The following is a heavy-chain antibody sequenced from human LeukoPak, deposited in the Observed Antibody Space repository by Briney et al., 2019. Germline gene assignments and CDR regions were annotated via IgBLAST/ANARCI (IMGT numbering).Heavy chain of an antibody. J-gene: IGHJ4*02. D-gene: IGHD6-19*01. V-gene: IGHV4-34*01. CDR3: ARGRWLAQN. Sequence: SETLSLTCADYGGSFSGYYWSWIRQPPGKGLEWIGEINHSGSTNYNPSLKSRVTISVDTSKNQFSLKLSSVTAADTAVYYCARGRWLAQNWGQGTLVTVSS. CDR1: GGSFSGYY. CDR2: INHSGST.